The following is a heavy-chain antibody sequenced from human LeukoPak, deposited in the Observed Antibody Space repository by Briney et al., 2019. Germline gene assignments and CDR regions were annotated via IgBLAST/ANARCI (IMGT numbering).Heavy chain of an antibody. Sequence: GGSLRLSCAASGFTFSSYWMSWVRQAPGKGLEWVANIKQDGSEKYYVDSVKGRFTISRDNAKNSLYLQMNSLRAEDTAVYYCARELPVVVVAATRNWFDPWGREPWSPSPQ. CDR1: GFTFSSYW. V-gene: IGHV3-7*03. CDR3: ARELPVVVVAATRNWFDP. CDR2: IKQDGSEK. J-gene: IGHJ5*02. D-gene: IGHD2-15*01.